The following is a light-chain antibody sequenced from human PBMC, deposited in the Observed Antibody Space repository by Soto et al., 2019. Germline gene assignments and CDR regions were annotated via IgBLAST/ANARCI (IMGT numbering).Light chain of an antibody. CDR2: DNN. CDR1: RSNIGDNS. V-gene: IGLV1-51*01. Sequence: QSVLTQPPSMSAAPGQMVAISCSGTRSNIGDNSVSWYQHFPGTAPKVLIYDNNRRPSGIPDRFPGSKSGTSATLTIIGLQTGDEADYYCATWDSALSAGVFGGGTKLTVL. CDR3: ATWDSALSAGV. J-gene: IGLJ3*02.